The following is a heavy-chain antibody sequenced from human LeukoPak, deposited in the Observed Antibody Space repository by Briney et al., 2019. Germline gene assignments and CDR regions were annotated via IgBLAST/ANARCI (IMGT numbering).Heavy chain of an antibody. Sequence: QALSLTCAISGDDVSSNSATWNWIRQSPSSGLEWLGRTYYRSKWYNEYAVSVKSRVISNADTSKNQFFLQLKSVTPEDTAVYYCARSLRSGSVAFDYWGQGIPVTVSS. CDR1: GDDVSSNSAT. V-gene: IGHV6-1*01. CDR3: ARSLRSGSVAFDY. J-gene: IGHJ4*02. CDR2: TYYRSKWYN. D-gene: IGHD6-19*01.